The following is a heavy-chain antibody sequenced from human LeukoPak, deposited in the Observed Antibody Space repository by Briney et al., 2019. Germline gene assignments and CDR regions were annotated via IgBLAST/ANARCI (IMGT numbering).Heavy chain of an antibody. D-gene: IGHD3-22*01. CDR3: ARDLYDSSGYYFGY. J-gene: IGHJ4*02. CDR1: DDSITMYY. V-gene: IGHV4-59*12. Sequence: SETLSLTCSVSDDSITMYYWTWIRQPPGKGLEWIGYVDHTGSTNFNPSLNGRVSISRDTSKNQFSLKLSSVTAADTAVYYCARDLYDSSGYYFGYWGQGTLVTVSS. CDR2: VDHTGST.